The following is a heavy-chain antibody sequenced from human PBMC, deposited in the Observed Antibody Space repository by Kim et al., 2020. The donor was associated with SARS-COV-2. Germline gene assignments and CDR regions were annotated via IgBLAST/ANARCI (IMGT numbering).Heavy chain of an antibody. CDR3: AREGGIVVVPAAMFDY. Sequence: SVKGRFTISRDNSKNTLYLQMNSLRAEDTAVYYCAREGGIVVVPAAMFDYWGQGTLVTVSS. J-gene: IGHJ4*02. D-gene: IGHD2-2*01. V-gene: IGHV3-30*07.